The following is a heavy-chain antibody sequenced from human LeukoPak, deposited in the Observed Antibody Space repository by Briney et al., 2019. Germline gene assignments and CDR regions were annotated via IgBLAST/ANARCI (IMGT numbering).Heavy chain of an antibody. D-gene: IGHD2-2*02. V-gene: IGHV3-21*01. CDR3: ARDGDIVVVPAAIPNWFDP. CDR2: ISSGSSYI. Sequence: PGGSLRLSCAASGFTFSSYSMNWVRQAPGKGLEWVSSISSGSSYIYYADSVKGRFTISRDNAKNSLYLQMNSLRAEDTAVYYCARDGDIVVVPAAIPNWFDPWGQGTLVTVSS. J-gene: IGHJ5*02. CDR1: GFTFSSYS.